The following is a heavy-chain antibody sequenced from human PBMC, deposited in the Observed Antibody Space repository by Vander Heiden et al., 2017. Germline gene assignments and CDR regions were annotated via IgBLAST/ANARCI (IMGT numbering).Heavy chain of an antibody. CDR3: SRGTDPYFDY. CDR2: MSSDGNHK. Sequence: QVQLVESGGGVVQPGGSLTLSCAASGFTLSDCAVHWVRQAPGKGLEWVATMSSDGNHKDYADSVKGRFTISRDLSQNTLYLQMNSLRVEDTAIFYCSRGTDPYFDYWGQGTLVSVSS. V-gene: IGHV3-30-3*01. J-gene: IGHJ4*02. CDR1: GFTLSDCA.